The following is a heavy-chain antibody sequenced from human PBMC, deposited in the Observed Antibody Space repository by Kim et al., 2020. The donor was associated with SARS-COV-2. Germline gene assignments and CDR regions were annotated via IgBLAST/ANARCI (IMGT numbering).Heavy chain of an antibody. D-gene: IGHD3-22*01. CDR3: ARRGPMINDAFDI. V-gene: IGHV3-30*03. Sequence: YADSVKGRFTISRDNSKNTLYLRMNSLRREDTAVYYCARRGPMINDAFDIWGQGTMVSVSS. J-gene: IGHJ3*02.